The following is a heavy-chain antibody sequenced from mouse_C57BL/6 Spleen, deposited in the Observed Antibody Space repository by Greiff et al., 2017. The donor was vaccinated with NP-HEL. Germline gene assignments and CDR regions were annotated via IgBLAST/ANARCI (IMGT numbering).Heavy chain of an antibody. CDR2: IDPENGDT. V-gene: IGHV14-4*01. D-gene: IGHD2-3*01. CDR3: TTPDGYYGY. Sequence: EVMLVESGAELVRPGASVKLSCTASGFNIKDDYMHWVKQRPEQGLEWIGWIDPENGDTEYASKFQGKATITADTSSNTAYLQLSSLTSEDTAVYYCTTPDGYYGYWGQGTTLTVSS. CDR1: GFNIKDDY. J-gene: IGHJ2*01.